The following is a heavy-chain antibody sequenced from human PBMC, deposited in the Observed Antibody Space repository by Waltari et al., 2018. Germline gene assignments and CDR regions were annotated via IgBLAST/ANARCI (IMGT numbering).Heavy chain of an antibody. D-gene: IGHD3-22*01. CDR2: IKQDGSEK. CDR3: ARDPYYYDSSGPRGGFDY. CDR1: GFTFSSYW. J-gene: IGHJ4*02. V-gene: IGHV3-7*01. Sequence: EVQLVESGGGLVQPGGSPRLSCAASGFTFSSYWMSWVRQAPGKGLEWVANIKQDGSEKYYVDSVKGRFTISRDNAKNSLYLQMNSLRAEDTAVYYCARDPYYYDSSGPRGGFDYWGQGTLVTVSS.